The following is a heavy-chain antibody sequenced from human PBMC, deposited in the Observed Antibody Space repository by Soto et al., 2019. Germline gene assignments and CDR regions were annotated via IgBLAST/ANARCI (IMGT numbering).Heavy chain of an antibody. J-gene: IGHJ6*02. CDR1: GGSISSYY. Sequence: SLTCTVSGGSISSYYWSWIRQPPGKGLEWIGYIYYSGSTNYNPSLKSRVTISVDTSKNQFSLKLGSVTAADTAVYYCARGPRGYCSSTSCPRGSYYYGMDVWGQGATVTVSS. CDR3: ARGPRGYCSSTSCPRGSYYYGMDV. CDR2: IYYSGST. V-gene: IGHV4-59*01. D-gene: IGHD2-2*01.